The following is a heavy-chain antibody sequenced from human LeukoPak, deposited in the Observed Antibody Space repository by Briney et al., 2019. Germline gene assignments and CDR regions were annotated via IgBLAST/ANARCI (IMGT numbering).Heavy chain of an antibody. J-gene: IGHJ6*03. D-gene: IGHD5-12*01. CDR1: GGSISSSSYY. CDR2: IYYSGST. Sequence: SETLSLTCTVSGGSISSSSYYWGWIRQPPGKGLEWIGSIYYSGSTYYNPSLKSRVTISVDTSKNQFSLKLSSVTAADTAVYYCARRRGYTGYGGIYYYYMDVWGKGTTVTVSS. CDR3: ARRRGYTGYGGIYYYYMDV. V-gene: IGHV4-39*07.